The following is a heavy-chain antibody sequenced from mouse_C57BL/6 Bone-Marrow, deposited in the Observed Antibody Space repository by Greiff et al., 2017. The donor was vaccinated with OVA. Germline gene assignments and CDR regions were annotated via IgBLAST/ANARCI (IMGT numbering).Heavy chain of an antibody. CDR1: GYAFSSSW. J-gene: IGHJ2*01. CDR3: ARLLWDY. CDR2: IYPGDGDT. Sequence: QVQLQQSGPELVKPGASVKISCKASGYAFSSSWMNWVKQRPGKGLEWIGRIYPGDGDTNYNGKFKGKATLTADKSSSTAYMQLSSLTSEDSAVDFCARLLWDYWGQGTTLTVSS. D-gene: IGHD2-1*01. V-gene: IGHV1-82*01.